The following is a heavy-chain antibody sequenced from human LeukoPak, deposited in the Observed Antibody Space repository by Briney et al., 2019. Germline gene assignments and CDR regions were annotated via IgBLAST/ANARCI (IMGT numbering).Heavy chain of an antibody. CDR2: IIPILGIA. D-gene: IGHD4-23*01. CDR1: GGTFSSYA. J-gene: IGHJ4*02. V-gene: IGHV1-69*04. CDR3: ARERVGATTVVTPFDY. Sequence: SSVKVSCKASGGTFSSYAISWVQQAPGQGLEWMGRIIPILGIANYAQKFQGRVTITADKSTSTAYMELSSLRSEDTAVYYCARERVGATTVVTPFDYWGQGTLVTVSS.